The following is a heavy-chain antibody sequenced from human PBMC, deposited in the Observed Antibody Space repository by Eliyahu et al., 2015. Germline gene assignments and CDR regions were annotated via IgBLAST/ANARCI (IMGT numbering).Heavy chain of an antibody. D-gene: IGHD6-13*01. CDR3: ARGMGIISAGWKY. CDR2: INHSGST. V-gene: IGHV4-34*01. CDR1: GGSFSGYF. J-gene: IGHJ4*02. Sequence: QVQLQQWGAGLLKPSETLSLTCAVYGGSFSGYFWSWIRQPPGKGLEWIGEINHSGSTNYSPSLKSRVTISLDTSKNQFSLKLSSVTAADTAMYYCARGMGIISAGWKYWGQGTLVTVSS.